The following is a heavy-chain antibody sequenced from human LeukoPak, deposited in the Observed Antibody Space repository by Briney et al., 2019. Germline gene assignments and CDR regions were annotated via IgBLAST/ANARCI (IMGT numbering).Heavy chain of an antibody. D-gene: IGHD1-26*01. V-gene: IGHV5-51*01. CDR2: IYPGDSDT. CDR3: ARQAIKGATKSNFDY. CDR1: GYSFTNYW. J-gene: IGHJ4*02. Sequence: GESLKISCKGSGYSFTNYWIAWVRQMPGKGLEWMGIIYPGDSDTRYSPSFQGQVTISADKSISTAYLQWSSLKASDTAMYYCARQAIKGATKSNFDYWGQGTLVTVSS.